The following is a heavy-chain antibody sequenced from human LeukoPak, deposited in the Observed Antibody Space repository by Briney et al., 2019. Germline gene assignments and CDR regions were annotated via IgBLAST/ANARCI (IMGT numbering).Heavy chain of an antibody. CDR3: AKDYSVSNWCFDL. Sequence: GGSLRLSCTASGFIFRNYAMSWVRQAPGKGLEWVSTISGAGDNTNNADSVTGRFTISRDNSKNTLYLQMDSLRAEDTAVYYCAKDYSVSNWCFDLWGRGTLVTVSS. CDR1: GFIFRNYA. J-gene: IGHJ2*01. D-gene: IGHD5/OR15-5a*01. CDR2: ISGAGDNT. V-gene: IGHV3-23*01.